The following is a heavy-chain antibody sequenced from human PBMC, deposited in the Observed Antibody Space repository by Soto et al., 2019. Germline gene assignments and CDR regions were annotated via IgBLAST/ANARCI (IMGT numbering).Heavy chain of an antibody. J-gene: IGHJ5*02. CDR2: VYSGDIA. D-gene: IGHD4-17*01. CDR1: GGSLNSGGYF. V-gene: IGHV4-31*03. Sequence: QVQLQESGPGLVRPSQTLSLTCTVSGGSLNSGGYFWSWIRQVPGKGLEWIGYVYSGDIAYYNPSLQSRVTISRATSKEQFPLTLTSVTAADTAIYFCAREVMTSVTRGWFDPWGQGTLVTVSS. CDR3: AREVMTSVTRGWFDP.